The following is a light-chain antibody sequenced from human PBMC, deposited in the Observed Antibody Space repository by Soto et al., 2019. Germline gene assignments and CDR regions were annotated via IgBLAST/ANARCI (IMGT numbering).Light chain of an antibody. J-gene: IGKJ1*01. V-gene: IGKV1-6*01. CDR1: QGIRND. CDR3: LQDYNYPWT. CDR2: AAS. Sequence: AIQMTQSPSSLSASVGDRVTITCRASQGIRNDVGWYQQKPGKAPKLLIYAASSLQSGVPSRFSGSGSGTDFTLTISSLQPEDFATYYCLQDYNYPWTVGQGTKVDIK.